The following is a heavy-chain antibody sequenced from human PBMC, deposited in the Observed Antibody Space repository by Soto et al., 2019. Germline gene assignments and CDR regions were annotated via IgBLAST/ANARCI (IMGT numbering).Heavy chain of an antibody. J-gene: IGHJ3*02. CDR1: GYTFTSYA. Sequence: GASVKVSCKASGYTFTSYAMHWVRQAPGQRLEWMGWINAGNGNTKYSQKFQGRVTITRDTSASTAYMELSSLRSEDTAVYYCARDKLAVASDAFDIWGQGTMVTVSS. CDR3: ARDKLAVASDAFDI. D-gene: IGHD6-19*01. CDR2: INAGNGNT. V-gene: IGHV1-3*01.